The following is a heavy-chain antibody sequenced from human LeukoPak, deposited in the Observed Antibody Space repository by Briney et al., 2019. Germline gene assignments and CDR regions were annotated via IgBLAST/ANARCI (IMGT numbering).Heavy chain of an antibody. CDR3: AKDAFDY. CDR2: ISWNSGSI. J-gene: IGHJ4*02. Sequence: SLRLSCAASGFTFDDYAMHWVRQAPGKGLEWVSGISWNSGSIGYADSVKGRFTISRDNAKNSLYLQMNSLRAEDAALYYCAKDAFDYWGQGTLVTVSS. V-gene: IGHV3-9*01. CDR1: GFTFDDYA.